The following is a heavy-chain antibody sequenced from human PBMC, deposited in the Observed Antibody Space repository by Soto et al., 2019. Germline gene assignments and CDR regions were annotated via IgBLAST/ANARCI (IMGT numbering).Heavy chain of an antibody. J-gene: IGHJ4*02. Sequence: PGVSLRLSCAASGFIFSDHYMDWVRQAPGKGLEWVGRTRNKANSYTTEYAASVKGRFTISRDGSKNSLYLQMNGLITDDTAVYYCVRARSSSGWYYFDYWGQGTLVTVSS. V-gene: IGHV3-72*01. CDR2: TRNKANSYTT. D-gene: IGHD6-13*01. CDR3: VRARSSSGWYYFDY. CDR1: GFIFSDHY.